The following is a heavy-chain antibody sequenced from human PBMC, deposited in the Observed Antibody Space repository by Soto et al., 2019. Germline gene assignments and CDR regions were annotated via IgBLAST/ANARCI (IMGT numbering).Heavy chain of an antibody. CDR2: ISGSGGST. CDR3: AKGGWYYDFWSGYHFDY. CDR1: GLTFSSYA. D-gene: IGHD3-3*01. V-gene: IGHV3-23*01. Sequence: GGSMRLSYGVSGLTFSSYARSWVRQAPGKGLEWVSAISGSGGSTYYADSVKGRFTISRDNSKNTLYLQMNSLRAEDTAVYYCAKGGWYYDFWSGYHFDYWGQGTLVTVSS. J-gene: IGHJ4*02.